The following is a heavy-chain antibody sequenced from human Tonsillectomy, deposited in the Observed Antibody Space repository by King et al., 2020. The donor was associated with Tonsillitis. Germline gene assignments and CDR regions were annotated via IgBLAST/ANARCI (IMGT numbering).Heavy chain of an antibody. D-gene: IGHD6-19*01. CDR1: GFTFSSYA. CDR2: ISGSSYST. CDR3: AKLPHSSGWSSPFDY. Sequence: VQLVESGGGLVQPGGSLRLSCAASGFTFSSYAMGWVRQAPGKGLEWVSTISGSSYSTYYPDSVKGRFTISRDNSIHTLYLQMHSLRPEDTALYYCAKLPHSSGWSSPFDYWGQGTLVTVSS. J-gene: IGHJ4*02. V-gene: IGHV3-23*04.